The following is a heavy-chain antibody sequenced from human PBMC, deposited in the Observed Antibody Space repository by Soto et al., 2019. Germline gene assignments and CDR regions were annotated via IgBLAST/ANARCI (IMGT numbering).Heavy chain of an antibody. CDR3: ARDSGYCSSSTCSAPFDP. V-gene: IGHV4-59*01. J-gene: IGHJ5*02. Sequence: SETLSLTCTVSGGSISNYYWSWIRQPPGKGLERIGYVSYSGNTNYNYSLKSRVTISIDTSKNQFSLSLSSVTAADTAVYYCARDSGYCSSSTCSAPFDPWGPGTLVTVSS. D-gene: IGHD2-2*01. CDR2: VSYSGNT. CDR1: GGSISNYY.